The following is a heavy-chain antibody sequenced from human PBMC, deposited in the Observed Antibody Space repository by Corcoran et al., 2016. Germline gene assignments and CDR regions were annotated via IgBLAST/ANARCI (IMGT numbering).Heavy chain of an antibody. Sequence: EVQLVESGGGLVKPGGSLRLSCAASGFTFSNAWMNWVRQAPGKGLEWVGRIKSKTDGGTTDYAAPVKGRFTISRDDSKNTLYLQMNSLKTEDTAVYYCTTGIRFLEWFYGMDVWGQGTTVTVSS. CDR2: IKSKTDGGTT. V-gene: IGHV3-15*07. CDR1: GFTFSNAW. CDR3: TTGIRFLEWFYGMDV. D-gene: IGHD3-3*01. J-gene: IGHJ6*02.